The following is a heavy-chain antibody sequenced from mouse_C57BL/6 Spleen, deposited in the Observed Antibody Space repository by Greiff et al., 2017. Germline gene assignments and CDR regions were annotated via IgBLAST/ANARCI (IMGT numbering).Heavy chain of an antibody. CDR2: ILPGSGST. D-gene: IGHD1-1*01. CDR1: GYTFTGYW. CDR3: ARRITTVVRYYFDY. Sequence: QVHVKHSGAELMKPGASVKLSCKATGYTFTGYWIEWVKQRPGHGLEWIGEILPGSGSTNYNEKFKGKATFTADTSSNTAYMQLSSLTTEDSAIYYCARRITTVVRYYFDYWGQGTTLTVSS. J-gene: IGHJ2*01. V-gene: IGHV1-9*01.